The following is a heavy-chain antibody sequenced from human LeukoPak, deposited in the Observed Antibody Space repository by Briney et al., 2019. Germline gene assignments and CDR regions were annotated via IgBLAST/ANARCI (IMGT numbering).Heavy chain of an antibody. CDR2: IYYSGST. CDR3: ARYPYGGGDRRNASDI. J-gene: IGHJ3*02. V-gene: IGHV4-59*01. D-gene: IGHD2-21*01. Sequence: PSETLSLTCTVSGGSISSYYWSWIRQPPGKGLEWIGYIYYSGSTNYNPSLKSRVTISVDTSKNQFSLKLSSVTAADTAVYYCARYPYGGGDRRNASDIWGQGTMVTVSS. CDR1: GGSISSYY.